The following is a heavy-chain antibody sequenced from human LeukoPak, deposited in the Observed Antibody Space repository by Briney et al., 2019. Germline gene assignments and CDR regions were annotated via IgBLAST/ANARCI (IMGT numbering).Heavy chain of an antibody. J-gene: IGHJ4*02. CDR3: ARGILGGHYFDY. Sequence: GGSLRLSCAASGFTFSSYSMNWVRQAPGKGLEWVSSISSSSSYIYYADSVKGRFTISRDNAKNSLYLQMNSLRAEDTAVYYCARGILGGHYFDYWRQGTLVTVSS. V-gene: IGHV3-21*01. CDR2: ISSSSSYI. D-gene: IGHD3-10*01. CDR1: GFTFSSYS.